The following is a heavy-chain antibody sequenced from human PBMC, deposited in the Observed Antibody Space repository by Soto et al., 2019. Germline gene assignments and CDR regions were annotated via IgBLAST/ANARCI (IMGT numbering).Heavy chain of an antibody. D-gene: IGHD3-22*01. V-gene: IGHV3-23*01. J-gene: IGHJ4*02. CDR3: AKDVHYDSRGGLDY. CDR1: GFTFDNFA. Sequence: PGGSLRLSCTTSGFTFDNFAMSWVRQAPGRGLEWVSAISGGGGGTYYADSVKGRFIISRDNSKNTVYLQVNGLRPDDTAVYYCAKDVHYDSRGGLDYWGQGTLVTVSS. CDR2: ISGGGGGT.